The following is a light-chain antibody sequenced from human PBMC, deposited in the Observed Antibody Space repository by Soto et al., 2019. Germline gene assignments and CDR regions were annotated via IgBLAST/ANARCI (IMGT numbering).Light chain of an antibody. CDR3: SSYTTSNTRQIV. Sequence: QSVLTQPASVSGAPVQSLTITCTGTSSDVGGYNYVSWYQHHPGKAPKLMIFDVSNRPSGVSNRFSGSKSGNTASLTISGLQPEDEADYYCSSYTTSNTRQIVFGTGTKVTVL. CDR1: SSDVGGYNY. V-gene: IGLV2-14*03. J-gene: IGLJ1*01. CDR2: DVS.